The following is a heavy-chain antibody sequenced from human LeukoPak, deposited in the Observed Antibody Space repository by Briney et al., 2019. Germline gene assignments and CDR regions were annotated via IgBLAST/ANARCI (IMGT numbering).Heavy chain of an antibody. Sequence: PGGSLRLSCAASGFTFSSYAMSWVRQAPGKGLEWVSAISGSGGSTYYADSVKGRFTISRDNSKNTLYPQMNSLRAEDTAVYYCAAVLTGSWYVPFDYWGQGTLVTVSS. CDR1: GFTFSSYA. CDR2: ISGSGGST. D-gene: IGHD6-13*01. J-gene: IGHJ4*02. CDR3: AAVLTGSWYVPFDY. V-gene: IGHV3-23*01.